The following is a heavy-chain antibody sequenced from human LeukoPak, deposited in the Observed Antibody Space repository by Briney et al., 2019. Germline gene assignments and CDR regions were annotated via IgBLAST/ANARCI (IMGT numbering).Heavy chain of an antibody. D-gene: IGHD2-2*01. CDR3: AREVVVPAATNWFDP. CDR2: IYYSGST. Sequence: SETLSLTCIVSGDSISSTSYYWGWIRQPPGKGLEWIRSIYYSGSTYYNPSLKSRLTISVDTSNNQFSLKLSSVTAADTAVYYCAREVVVPAATNWFDPWGQGTLVTVSS. V-gene: IGHV4-39*02. CDR1: GDSISSTSYY. J-gene: IGHJ5*02.